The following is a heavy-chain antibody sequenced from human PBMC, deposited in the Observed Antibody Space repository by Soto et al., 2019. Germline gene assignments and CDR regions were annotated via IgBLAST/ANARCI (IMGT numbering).Heavy chain of an antibody. CDR1: GGSFSGYY. V-gene: IGHV4-34*01. CDR2: INHSGST. D-gene: IGHD5-18*01. J-gene: IGHJ4*02. CDR3: ARGYVDTAMAHYFDY. Sequence: QVQLQQWGAGLLKPSETLSLTCAVYGGSFSGYYWSWIRQPPGKGLEWIGEINHSGSTNYNPSLKSRVTISVDTSKTQFSLKLSSVTAADTAVYYCARGYVDTAMAHYFDYWGQGTLVTVSS.